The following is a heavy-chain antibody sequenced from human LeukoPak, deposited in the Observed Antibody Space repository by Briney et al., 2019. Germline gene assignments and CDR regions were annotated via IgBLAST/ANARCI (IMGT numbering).Heavy chain of an antibody. J-gene: IGHJ4*02. V-gene: IGHV3-7*01. D-gene: IGHD3-10*01. CDR1: GFTFFNYL. Sequence: GGSLRLSCAASGFTFFNYLMSWVRQAPGKGLEWVANINLEGSQKYYVDSLKGRFTISRDNTKNLLYLQMNSLRAEDTAVYYCARDPENYGPGSYAHWGQGTLVTVSS. CDR3: ARDPENYGPGSYAH. CDR2: INLEGSQK.